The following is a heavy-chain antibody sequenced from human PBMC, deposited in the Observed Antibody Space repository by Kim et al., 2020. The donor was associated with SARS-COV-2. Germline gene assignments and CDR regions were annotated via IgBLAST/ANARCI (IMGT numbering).Heavy chain of an antibody. D-gene: IGHD6-13*01. V-gene: IGHV6-1*01. Sequence: VSVKSRITINPDTSKNQFSLQLNSVTPEDTAVYYCARDFPYSSRTRWFDPWGQGTLVTVSS. J-gene: IGHJ5*02. CDR3: ARDFPYSSRTRWFDP.